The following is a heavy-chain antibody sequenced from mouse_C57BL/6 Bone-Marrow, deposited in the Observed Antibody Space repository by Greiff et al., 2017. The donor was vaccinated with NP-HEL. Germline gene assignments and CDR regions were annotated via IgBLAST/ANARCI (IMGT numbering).Heavy chain of an antibody. CDR2: IDPSDSYT. V-gene: IGHV1-50*01. CDR1: GYTFTSYW. CDR3: ARPTLLWYYFDY. Sequence: QVQLQQPGAELVKPGASVKLSCKASGYTFTSYWMQWVKQRPGQGLEWIGEIDPSDSYTNYNQKFKGKATLTVDPSSRTADMQLSSLTSEDSAVYYCARPTLLWYYFDYWGQGTTLTVSS. J-gene: IGHJ2*01. D-gene: IGHD1-1*02.